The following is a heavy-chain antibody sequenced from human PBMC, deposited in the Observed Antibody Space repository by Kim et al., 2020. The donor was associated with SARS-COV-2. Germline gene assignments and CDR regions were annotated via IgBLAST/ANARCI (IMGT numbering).Heavy chain of an antibody. V-gene: IGHV3-13*01. D-gene: IGHD3-9*01. J-gene: IGHJ4*02. CDR1: GFTFSSYD. Sequence: GGSLRLSCAASGFTFSSYDMHWVRQATGKGLEWVSAIGTAGDTYYPGSVKGRFTISRENAKNSLYLQMNSLRAGDTAVYYCARGGRDGYNPILDYWGQGTLVTVSS. CDR3: ARGGRDGYNPILDY. CDR2: IGTAGDT.